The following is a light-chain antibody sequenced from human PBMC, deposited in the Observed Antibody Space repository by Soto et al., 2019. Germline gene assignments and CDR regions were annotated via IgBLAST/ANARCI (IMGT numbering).Light chain of an antibody. CDR1: HDIRNS. V-gene: IGKV1-27*01. CDR2: AAS. CDR3: QNQDSAPRT. Sequence: DIQMTQSPSSLSASVGDRVTITCRASHDIRNSLVWFQQKPGKVPQLLIYAASILQYGVPSRFIGGGSGTDFTLTISGLQPEDVATYYCQNQDSAPRTFGQGTKVEI. J-gene: IGKJ1*01.